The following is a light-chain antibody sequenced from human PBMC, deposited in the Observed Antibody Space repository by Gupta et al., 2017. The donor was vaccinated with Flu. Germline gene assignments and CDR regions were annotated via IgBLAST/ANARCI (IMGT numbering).Light chain of an antibody. CDR1: SSDVGANDY. CDR3: CSYTGAYWV. Sequence: SALTQPRSVSGSPGQSVAISCTGSSSDVGANDYVPWFQQHPGKAPKLLLYDGRRRAAVAPNRFSGSKSGTTASLTISGLQADDECDYYCCSYTGAYWVFGGGTRVTVL. J-gene: IGLJ3*02. V-gene: IGLV2-11*01. CDR2: DGR.